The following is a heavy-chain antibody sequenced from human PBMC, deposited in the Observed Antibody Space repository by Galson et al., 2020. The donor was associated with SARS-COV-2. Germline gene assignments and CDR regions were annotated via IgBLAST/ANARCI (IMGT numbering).Heavy chain of an antibody. CDR1: DSSIITSRYS. V-gene: IGHV4-39*01. D-gene: IGHD3-22*01. J-gene: IGHJ2*01. CDR2: IYYSAST. Sequence: SETLTPTCNPLDSSIITSRYSWSCIRQPPWKGLSWLGIIYYSASTSYTPSLKSRVTTSVDTSTNQFSLKLSSVTAADTAVYYCARREYYDSSCYSRYFDLGGRGTLVTVSS. CDR3: ARREYYDSSCYSRYFDL.